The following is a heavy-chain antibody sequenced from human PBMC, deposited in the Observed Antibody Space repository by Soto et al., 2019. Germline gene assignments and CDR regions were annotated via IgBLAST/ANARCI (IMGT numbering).Heavy chain of an antibody. CDR2: INPSRGLT. J-gene: IGHJ4*02. CDR3: ARDGVPIAGRSGYFDY. CDR1: GYNFNSYY. D-gene: IGHD6-19*01. V-gene: IGHV1-46*02. Sequence: ASVKVSCKASGYNFNSYYIHWVRQTPGQGPEWIGVINPSRGLTTYSQRFQGRVSMTRDTSTTTVYMELSSLRSEDTAIYYCARDGVPIAGRSGYFDYWGPGTEVTASS.